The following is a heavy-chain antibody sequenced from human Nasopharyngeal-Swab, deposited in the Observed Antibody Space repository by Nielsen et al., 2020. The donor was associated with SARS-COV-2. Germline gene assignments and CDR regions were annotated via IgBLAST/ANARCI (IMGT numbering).Heavy chain of an antibody. CDR1: GFTFSSYA. V-gene: IGHV3-23*01. CDR3: AKTKGCSGGSCYGLDY. Sequence: GEPLKISCAASGFTFSSYAMRWVRQAPGKGLEWVSAISSSGGRTYYADSVKGRFTISRDNSKNTLYLQMSSLRAEDTAVYYCAKTKGCSGGSCYGLDYWGQGTLVTVSS. D-gene: IGHD2-15*01. CDR2: ISSSGGRT. J-gene: IGHJ4*02.